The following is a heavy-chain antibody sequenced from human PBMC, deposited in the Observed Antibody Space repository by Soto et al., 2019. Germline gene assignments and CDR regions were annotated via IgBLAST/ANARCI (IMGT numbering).Heavy chain of an antibody. CDR2: IYPSGMP. CDR3: ARERGGYGLFDS. V-gene: IGHV4-30-2*01. Sequence: PSETLSLTCTVSGGSISNAAYSWSWIRQPPGKDLEWIGYIYPSGMPFYNPSLRSRVTISIDRSNDQFSLNLKSVTAADTAVYYCARERGGYGLFDSWGQGTLVTVS. CDR1: GGSISNAAYS. D-gene: IGHD5-18*01. J-gene: IGHJ4*02.